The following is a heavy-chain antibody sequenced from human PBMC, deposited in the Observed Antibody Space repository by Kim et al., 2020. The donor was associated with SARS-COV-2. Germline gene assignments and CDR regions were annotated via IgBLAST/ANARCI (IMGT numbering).Heavy chain of an antibody. V-gene: IGHV3-23*01. J-gene: IGHJ3*01. D-gene: IGHD5-12*01. CDR2: IDDSGGSA. CDR3: AKRITHSGTPGAFDL. Sequence: GGSLRLSCAASGVTFSNYDMTWVRQAPGKGMEWVSTIDDSGGSAFYADSVRGRFIISRDNSKDTLYVQMNSLRAEDTALYFCAKRITHSGTPGAFDLWG. CDR1: GVTFSNYD.